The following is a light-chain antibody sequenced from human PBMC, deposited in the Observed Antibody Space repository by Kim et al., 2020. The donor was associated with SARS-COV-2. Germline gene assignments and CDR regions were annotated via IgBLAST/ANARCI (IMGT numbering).Light chain of an antibody. CDR2: DAS. V-gene: IGKV3-11*01. CDR3: QQRSNWPPGLT. CDR1: QSVSSC. J-gene: IGKJ4*01. Sequence: PGERATLSCRASQSVSSCLAWYQQKPGQAPRLLIYDASNRATGIPARFSGSGSGTDFTLTISSLEPEDFAVYYCQQRSNWPPGLTFGGGTKVEIK.